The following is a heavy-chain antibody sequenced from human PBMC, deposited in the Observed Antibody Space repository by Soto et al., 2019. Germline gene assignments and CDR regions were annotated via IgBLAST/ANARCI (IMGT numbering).Heavy chain of an antibody. J-gene: IGHJ4*02. CDR2: VWHDGSKE. Sequence: QVQLVESGGGVVQPGRSLRLSCPASGFTFSGHGMHWVRQAPGKGLERVAVVWHDGSKEYYADSVKGRFTISRDNSKDTLYLQMNSLRAEDTAVYSCARGRGGDYGGNSGYYDYWGQGTLVTVSS. D-gene: IGHD4-17*01. CDR3: ARGRGGDYGGNSGYYDY. V-gene: IGHV3-33*01. CDR1: GFTFSGHG.